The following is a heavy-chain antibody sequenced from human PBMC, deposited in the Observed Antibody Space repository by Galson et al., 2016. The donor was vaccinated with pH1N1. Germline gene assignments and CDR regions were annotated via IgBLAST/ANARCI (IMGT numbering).Heavy chain of an antibody. V-gene: IGHV3-48*01. D-gene: IGHD7-27*01. J-gene: IGHJ4*02. CDR2: FGAGHDI. CDR3: VRDNWGLDY. Sequence: SLRLSCAASGFTFSDYSMNWVRQAPGKGLEWLSYFGAGHDIYYADSVKGRFTISRDNARNSLYLQMNSLRAEDTAVYYCVRDNWGLDYWGQGTLVTVSS. CDR1: GFTFSDYS.